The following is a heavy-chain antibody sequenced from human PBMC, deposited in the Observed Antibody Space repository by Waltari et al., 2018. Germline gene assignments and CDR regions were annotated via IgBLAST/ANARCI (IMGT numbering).Heavy chain of an antibody. CDR3: ATGNYYDSSGYYWKDAFDI. CDR1: GYTLPDLS. V-gene: IGHV1-24*01. CDR2: FDPEDGET. D-gene: IGHD3-22*01. Sequence: QVQLVQSGAEVKKPGASVKVSCKVSGYTLPDLSMHWVRQAPGKGLEWMGGFDPEDGETIYAQKFQGRVTMTEDTSTDTAYMELSSLRSEDTAVYYCATGNYYDSSGYYWKDAFDIWGQGTMVTVSS. J-gene: IGHJ3*02.